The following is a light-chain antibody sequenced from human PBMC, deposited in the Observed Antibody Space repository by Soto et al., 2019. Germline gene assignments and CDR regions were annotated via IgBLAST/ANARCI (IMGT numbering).Light chain of an antibody. Sequence: QSVLTQPPSVSGAPGQRVTISCTGSSSNIGAGYDVHWYQQLPGTAPKLLIYDNTNRPSGVPDRFSGSKSGTSASLAITGLQAEDEADYYCQSSDPSLSGSPYVFGTGTKVTVL. CDR3: QSSDPSLSGSPYV. CDR1: SSNIGAGYD. CDR2: DNT. J-gene: IGLJ1*01. V-gene: IGLV1-40*01.